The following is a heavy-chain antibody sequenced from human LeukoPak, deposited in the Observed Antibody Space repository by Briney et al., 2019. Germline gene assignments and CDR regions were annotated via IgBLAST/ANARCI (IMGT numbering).Heavy chain of an antibody. CDR3: ARYARGYSYGLSFDY. V-gene: IGHV5-51*01. CDR1: GYSFTSYW. Sequence: GESLKTSCKGSGYSFTSYWIGWVRQMPGKGLEWMGIIYPGDSDTRYSPSFQGQVTISADKSISTAYLQWSSLKASDTAMYYCARYARGYSYGLSFDYWGQGTLVTVSS. D-gene: IGHD5-18*01. CDR2: IYPGDSDT. J-gene: IGHJ4*02.